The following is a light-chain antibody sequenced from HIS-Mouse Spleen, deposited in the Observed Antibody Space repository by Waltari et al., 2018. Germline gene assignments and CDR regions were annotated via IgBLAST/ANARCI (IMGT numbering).Light chain of an antibody. CDR3: QQRSNWPPVIFT. CDR2: DAS. V-gene: IGKV3-11*01. CDR1: KSVSSD. Sequence: EIVLTQSPATLSLSPGERATLSCRASKSVSSDLAWYQQKPGQAPRLLIYDASNRATGIPARFSGSGSGTDFTLTISSLEPEDFAVYYCQQRSNWPPVIFTFGPGTKVDIK. J-gene: IGKJ3*01.